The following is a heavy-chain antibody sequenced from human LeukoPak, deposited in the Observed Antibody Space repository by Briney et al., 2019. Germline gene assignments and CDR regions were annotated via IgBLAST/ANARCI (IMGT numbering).Heavy chain of an antibody. CDR1: GDSVSSNSAA. CDR2: TYYRSKWYN. Sequence: SQTLSLTCAISGDSVSSNSAAWNWIRQSPSRGLEWLGRTYYRSKWYNDYAVSVKSRITINPDTSKNQFSLQLNSVTPEDTAVYYCARAAPPLNYYYYGMDVWGQGTTVTVSS. V-gene: IGHV6-1*01. J-gene: IGHJ6*02. CDR3: ARAAPPLNYYYYGMDV.